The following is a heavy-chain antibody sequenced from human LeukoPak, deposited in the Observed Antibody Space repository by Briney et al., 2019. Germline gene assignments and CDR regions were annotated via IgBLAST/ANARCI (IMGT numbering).Heavy chain of an antibody. CDR2: IYHSGST. Sequence: SETLSLTCTVSGYSISSGYYWGWIRQPPGKGLEWIGSIYHSGSTYYNPSLKSRVTISVDTSKNQFSLKLSSVTAAGTAVYYCARDHGGRFPYNWFDPWGQGTLVTVSS. CDR1: GYSISSGYY. CDR3: ARDHGGRFPYNWFDP. V-gene: IGHV4-38-2*02. D-gene: IGHD3-3*01. J-gene: IGHJ5*02.